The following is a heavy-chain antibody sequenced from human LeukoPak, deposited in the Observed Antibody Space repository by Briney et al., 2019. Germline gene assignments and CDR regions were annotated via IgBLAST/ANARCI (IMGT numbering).Heavy chain of an antibody. D-gene: IGHD2-15*01. CDR2: ISSSGSTI. CDR3: ARGGGVVVVAATTDAFDI. J-gene: IGHJ3*02. CDR1: GFTFSSYE. Sequence: GGSLRLSCAASGFTFSSYEMNWVRQAPGEGLEWVSYISSSGSTIYYADSVKGRFTISRDNAKNSLYLQMNSLRAQDTAVYYCARGGGVVVVAATTDAFDIWGQGTMVTVSS. V-gene: IGHV3-48*03.